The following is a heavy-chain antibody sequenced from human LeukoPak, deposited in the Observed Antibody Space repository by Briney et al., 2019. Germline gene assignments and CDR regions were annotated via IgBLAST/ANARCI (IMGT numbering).Heavy chain of an antibody. D-gene: IGHD5-24*01. CDR2: ISSSSSYI. V-gene: IGHV3-21*01. J-gene: IGHJ4*02. CDR3: ARDERWLQSNPLGY. CDR1: GYTLTELS. Sequence: SCKVSGYTLTELSMNWVRQAPGKGLEWVSSISSSSSYIYYADSVKGRFTISRDNAKNSLYLQMNSLRAEDTAVYYCARDERWLQSNPLGYWGQGTLVTVSS.